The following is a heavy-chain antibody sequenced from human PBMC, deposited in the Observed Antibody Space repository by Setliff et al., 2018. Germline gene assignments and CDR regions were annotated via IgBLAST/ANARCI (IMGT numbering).Heavy chain of an antibody. V-gene: IGHV4-39*01. D-gene: IGHD6-6*01. Sequence: PSETLSLTCTVSGASITNINYYWGLIRQPPGKGLEWIGSIFYSGRTFYNPSLKSRVTISVDTSKDQFSLKLISMSAADTAVYFCARGRNIAARLLDSWGQGALVTVSS. CDR3: ARGRNIAARLLDS. J-gene: IGHJ4*02. CDR2: IFYSGRT. CDR1: GASITNINYY.